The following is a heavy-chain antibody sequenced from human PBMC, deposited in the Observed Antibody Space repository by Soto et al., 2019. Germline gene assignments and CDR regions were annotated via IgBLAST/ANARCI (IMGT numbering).Heavy chain of an antibody. Sequence: EVQLVESGGGLVKPGGSLRLSCAASGFTFSNAWMSWVRQAPGKGLEWVGRIKSKTDGGTTDYAAPVKGRFTISRXVSKNTLYLQMKSLKTEDTAVYYCPTVRGAAAGLEYGGQGTLVTVSS. CDR1: GFTFSNAW. CDR3: PTVRGAAAGLEY. CDR2: IKSKTDGGTT. V-gene: IGHV3-15*01. J-gene: IGHJ4*02. D-gene: IGHD6-13*01.